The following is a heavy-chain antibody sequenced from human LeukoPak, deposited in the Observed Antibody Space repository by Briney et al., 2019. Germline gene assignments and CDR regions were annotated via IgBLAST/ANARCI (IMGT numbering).Heavy chain of an antibody. V-gene: IGHV4-59*08. CDR3: ARHEIVVVTIYYFDY. D-gene: IGHD3-22*01. Sequence: SETLSLTCTVSGGSISSYYWSWIRQPPGKGLEWIGYIYYSGSTNYNPSLKSRVTISVDTSKNQFSLKLSSVTAADTAVYYCARHEIVVVTIYYFDYWGQGTLVTVSS. CDR2: IYYSGST. J-gene: IGHJ4*02. CDR1: GGSISSYY.